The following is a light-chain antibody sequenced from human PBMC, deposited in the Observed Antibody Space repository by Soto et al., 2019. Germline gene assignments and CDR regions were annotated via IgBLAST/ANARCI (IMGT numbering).Light chain of an antibody. CDR2: EVT. CDR1: SGDVGHYNY. Sequence: QSALTQPPSASGSLGQSVPISCTGTSGDVGHYNYVSWYQQQPGKAPKLMMYEVTERPSGVPDRFSGSKSGTTASLTVSGLQAEYEADYYCSSYVDSFSVIFGGGTKLTVL. CDR3: SSYVDSFSVI. J-gene: IGLJ2*01. V-gene: IGLV2-8*01.